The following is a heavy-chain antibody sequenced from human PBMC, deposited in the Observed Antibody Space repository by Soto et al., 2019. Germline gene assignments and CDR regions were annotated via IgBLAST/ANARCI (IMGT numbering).Heavy chain of an antibody. CDR3: ARVRVRSNWYDGFDI. V-gene: IGHV1-46*03. Sequence: QVQLVQSGSEVKKPGASVKVSCKASGYTFTTYYIHWVRQAPGQGLEWMGIINPSGGSTSYARKFLGIVTMTRDTSTNTVYMELSSLRSDDTAIYYCARVRVRSNWYDGFDIWGQGTMVTVSS. CDR2: INPSGGST. D-gene: IGHD6-13*01. CDR1: GYTFTTYY. J-gene: IGHJ3*02.